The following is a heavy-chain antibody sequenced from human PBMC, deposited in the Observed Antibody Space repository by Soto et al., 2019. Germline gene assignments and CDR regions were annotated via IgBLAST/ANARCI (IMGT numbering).Heavy chain of an antibody. V-gene: IGHV4-30-4*01. CDR3: ARDTGVTTVGYFYY. CDR2: IYYSGST. CDR1: GGSISSGDYY. J-gene: IGHJ4*02. Sequence: SETLSLTCTVSGGSISSGDYYWSWIRQPPGKGLEWIGYIYYSGSTYYNPSLKSRVTISVDTSKNQFSLKLSSVTAADTAVYYFARDTGVTTVGYFYYWGQGTLVTVSS. D-gene: IGHD4-4*01.